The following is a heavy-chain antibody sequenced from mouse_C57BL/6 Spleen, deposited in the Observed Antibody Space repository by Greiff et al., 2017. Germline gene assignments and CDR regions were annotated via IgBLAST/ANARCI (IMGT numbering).Heavy chain of an antibody. CDR1: GISITTGNYR. D-gene: IGHD5-5*01. Sequence: EVKLQESGPGLVKPSQTVFLTCTVTGISITTGNYRWSWIRQFPGNKLEWIGYIYYSGTITYNPSLTSRTTITRDTPKNQFFLEMNSLTAEDTATYYCARDKGDYQYYFDYWGQGTTLTVSS. J-gene: IGHJ2*01. CDR2: IYYSGTI. CDR3: ARDKGDYQYYFDY. V-gene: IGHV3-5*01.